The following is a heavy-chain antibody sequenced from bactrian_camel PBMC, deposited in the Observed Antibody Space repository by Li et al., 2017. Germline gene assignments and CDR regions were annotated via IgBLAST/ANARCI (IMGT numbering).Heavy chain of an antibody. CDR3: AANDQLWVGECGQYEYNY. V-gene: IGHV3S53*01. CDR2: IDSEGDT. CDR1: EWPYMNYC. D-gene: IGHD3*01. J-gene: IGHJ4*01. Sequence: QLVESGGGSGQAGGSLMLSCAASEWPYMNYCMGWYRQAPGKERELVASIDSEGDTNYADSVKGRFNISRDNNNNILYLQMNSLKPEDTAMYTCAANDQLWVGECGQYEYNYWGQGTQVTVS.